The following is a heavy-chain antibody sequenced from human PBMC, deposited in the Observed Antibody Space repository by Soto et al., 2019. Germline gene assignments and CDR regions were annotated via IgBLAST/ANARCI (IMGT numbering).Heavy chain of an antibody. CDR2: IYYSGST. V-gene: IGHV4-31*03. J-gene: IGHJ5*02. Sequence: QVQLQESGPGLVKPSQTLSLTCTVSGGSISSGGYYWSWIRQHPGKGLEWIGYIYYSGSTYYNPSLKSRVTISVDTSKNQFSLKLSSVTAADTAVYYCARDLGVWFGEVGWFDPWGQGTLVTVSS. D-gene: IGHD3-10*01. CDR3: ARDLGVWFGEVGWFDP. CDR1: GGSISSGGYY.